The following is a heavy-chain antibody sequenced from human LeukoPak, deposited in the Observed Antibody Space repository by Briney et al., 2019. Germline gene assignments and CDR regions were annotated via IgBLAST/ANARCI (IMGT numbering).Heavy chain of an antibody. CDR3: ARGGSGSYYHFDY. CDR1: GFTFSDYS. D-gene: IGHD3-10*01. Sequence: PGGSLRLSCAASGFTFSDYSMKWVRQAPGKGLEWVANIKQDGSEKYYVDSVKGRFTISRDNAKNSLYLQMNSLRAEDTAVYYCARGGSGSYYHFDYWGQGTLVTVSS. J-gene: IGHJ4*02. V-gene: IGHV3-7*01. CDR2: IKQDGSEK.